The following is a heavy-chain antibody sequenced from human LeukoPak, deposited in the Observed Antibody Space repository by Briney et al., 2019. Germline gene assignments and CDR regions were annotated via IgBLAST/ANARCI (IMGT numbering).Heavy chain of an antibody. V-gene: IGHV6-1*01. CDR2: TYYRSKWFN. J-gene: IGHJ3*02. CDR3: ARVFGYCFDI. Sequence: SQTLSLTFAISGDSVSNNSAAWNWLRQSPSRGVEWLGRTYYRSKWFNGYAVSVKSRITVNPDTSKNPFSLQLSSVTPEDTAVYFCARVFGYCFDIWGQGTMFTVSS. D-gene: IGHD3-22*01. CDR1: GDSVSNNSAA.